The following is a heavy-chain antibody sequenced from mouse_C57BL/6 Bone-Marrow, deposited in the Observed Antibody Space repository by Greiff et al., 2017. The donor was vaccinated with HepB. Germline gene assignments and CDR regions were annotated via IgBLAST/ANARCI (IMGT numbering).Heavy chain of an antibody. Sequence: DVKLQESGGGLVQPGGSLKLSCAASGIDFSRYWMSWVRRAPGKGLEWIGEINPDSSTINYAPSLKDKFIISRDNAKNTLYLQMSKVRSEDTALYYCARRFYYYGSSPYYAMDYWGQGTSVTVSS. V-gene: IGHV4-1*01. CDR2: INPDSSTI. CDR3: ARRFYYYGSSPYYAMDY. J-gene: IGHJ4*01. CDR1: GIDFSRYW. D-gene: IGHD1-1*01.